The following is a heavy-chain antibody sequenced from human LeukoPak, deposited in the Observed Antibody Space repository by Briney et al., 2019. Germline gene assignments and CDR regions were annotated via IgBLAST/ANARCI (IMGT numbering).Heavy chain of an antibody. D-gene: IGHD1-26*01. CDR2: ISSSSSYI. CDR1: GFTFSSYS. V-gene: IGHV3-21*01. CDR3: VRDLGEPRAPGAFAI. Sequence: GGSLRPSCAASGFTFSSYSMNWVRQAPGKGLEWVSSISSSSSYIYYADSVKGRFTISRDNAKNSLYLQMNSLRAEDTAVYYCVRDLGEPRAPGAFAISGQGTMVTVSA. J-gene: IGHJ3*02.